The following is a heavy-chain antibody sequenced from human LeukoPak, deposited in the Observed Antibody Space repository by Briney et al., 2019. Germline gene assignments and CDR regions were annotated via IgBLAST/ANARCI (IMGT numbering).Heavy chain of an antibody. CDR1: GFTFSSYG. J-gene: IGHJ4*02. Sequence: GGSLRLSCAASGFTFSSYGMHWVRQAPGKGLEWVAVISYDGSNKYYADSVKGRFTISRDNSKNTLYLQMNSLSAEDTAIYYCAKGNPSLQSPDYWGQGTLVTVSS. V-gene: IGHV3-30*18. CDR2: ISYDGSNK. CDR3: AKGNPSLQSPDY. D-gene: IGHD1-14*01.